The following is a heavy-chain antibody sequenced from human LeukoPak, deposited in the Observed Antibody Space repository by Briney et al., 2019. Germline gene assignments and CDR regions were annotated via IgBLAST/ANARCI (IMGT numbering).Heavy chain of an antibody. CDR1: GGSISSYY. J-gene: IGHJ4*02. CDR2: IYYSGST. Sequence: SETLSLTCTVSGGSISSYYWSWIRQSPGKRLEWIGYIYYSGSTKYNPSLKSRVIISVDTSNKQFSLKLSSVTAADTAVYYCARLPSDLGYFDYWGQGTLVTVSS. D-gene: IGHD3-3*01. CDR3: ARLPSDLGYFDY. V-gene: IGHV4-59*08.